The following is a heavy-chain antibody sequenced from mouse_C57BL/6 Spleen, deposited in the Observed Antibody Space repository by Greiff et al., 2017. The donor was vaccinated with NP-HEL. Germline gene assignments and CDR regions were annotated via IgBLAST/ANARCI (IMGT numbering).Heavy chain of an antibody. Sequence: EVQLQQSGAELVKPGASVKLSCTASGFNIKDYYMHWVKQRTEQGLEWIGRIDPEDGETKYATKFQGKATITADTSSNTAYLQLSSLTSEDTAVYYCARGYYGSSYGFAYWGQGTLVTVSA. CDR3: ARGYYGSSYGFAY. D-gene: IGHD1-1*01. V-gene: IGHV14-2*01. CDR2: IDPEDGET. CDR1: GFNIKDYY. J-gene: IGHJ3*01.